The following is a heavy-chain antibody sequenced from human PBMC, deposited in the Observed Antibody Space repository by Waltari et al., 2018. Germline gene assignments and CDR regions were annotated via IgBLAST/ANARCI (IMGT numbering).Heavy chain of an antibody. J-gene: IGHJ4*02. Sequence: QVQLVQSGAEVKKPGSSVKVSCKASGGTFSSYAIRWVRQAPGQGLEWMGGIIPIFGTANYAQKFQGRVTITADESTSTAYMELSSLRSEDTAVYYCAITYYYGSGSYSYFDYWGQGTLVTVSS. CDR3: AITYYYGSGSYSYFDY. V-gene: IGHV1-69*13. D-gene: IGHD3-10*01. CDR1: GGTFSSYA. CDR2: IIPIFGTA.